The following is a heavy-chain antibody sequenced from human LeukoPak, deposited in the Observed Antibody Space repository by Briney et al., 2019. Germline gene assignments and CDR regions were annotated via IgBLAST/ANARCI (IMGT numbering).Heavy chain of an antibody. Sequence: GQCLRLSCAASGFTFSTYWMSWVRQAPGKGVEWVAILNEDGSVKYYVDSVKGRFTISRDNAKNSLHLQMHSLRAEDTAVYYCGRDYDRTVDFWGQGTLVTVSS. CDR2: LNEDGSVK. CDR3: GRDYDRTVDF. J-gene: IGHJ4*02. D-gene: IGHD3-22*01. CDR1: GFTFSTYW. V-gene: IGHV3-7*04.